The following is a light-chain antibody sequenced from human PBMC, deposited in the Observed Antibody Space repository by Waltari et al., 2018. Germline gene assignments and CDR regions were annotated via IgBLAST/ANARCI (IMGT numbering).Light chain of an antibody. CDR2: DVS. V-gene: IGLV2-23*02. Sequence: QSALTQPASVSGSPGQSITISCTGTSMEVGNFNRVSWYQQHPGKVPKLIIYDVSKRPSGVSNHFSGSKSGNTASLTISGLRAEDEADYYCCSYAGRRTYVFGTGTKVTVL. J-gene: IGLJ1*01. CDR3: CSYAGRRTYV. CDR1: SMEVGNFNR.